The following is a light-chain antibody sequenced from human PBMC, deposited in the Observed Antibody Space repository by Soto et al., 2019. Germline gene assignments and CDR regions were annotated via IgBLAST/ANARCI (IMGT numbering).Light chain of an antibody. CDR2: VAS. J-gene: IGKJ4*01. CDR3: QQTYNPPLT. CDR1: QTISSY. Sequence: DIQMTQSPSSLSASVGDRVTITCRASQTISSYLSWFQQKPGKAPNLLIYVASTLQTGVPSRFSGSGSGTHFTLTISSLQPEDFATYYCQQTYNPPLTFGGGNKVEI. V-gene: IGKV1-39*01.